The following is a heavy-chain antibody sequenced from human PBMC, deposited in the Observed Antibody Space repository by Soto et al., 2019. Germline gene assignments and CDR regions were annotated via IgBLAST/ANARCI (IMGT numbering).Heavy chain of an antibody. J-gene: IGHJ6*02. V-gene: IGHV2-26*01. CDR1: GFSLSDADVG. CDR2: ILSNDEE. CDR3: ARIRGYCSVGSGYFYYLAMDV. D-gene: IGHD2-15*01. Sequence: QVTLKESGPVLVKPTETLTLTCTVSGFSLSDADVGVAWIRQPPGKALEWLAHILSNDEEVFSSSLRTRLTISKDTSRSQVVLTMSNMEPVDTATYYCARIRGYCSVGSGYFYYLAMDVGGQGTTVTVS.